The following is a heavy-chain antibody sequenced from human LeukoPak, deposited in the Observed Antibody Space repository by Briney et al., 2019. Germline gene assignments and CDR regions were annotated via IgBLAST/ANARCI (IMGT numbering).Heavy chain of an antibody. Sequence: SQTLSLTCTVSGGSISSGSYYWSWIRHPAGKGLEWIGRTYTSGSTNYNPSLKSRGTISVDTSKNQFSLKLSSVTAADTAVYYCARYVIAVAGFSDAFDIWGQGTMVTVSS. J-gene: IGHJ3*02. CDR1: GGSISSGSYY. V-gene: IGHV4-61*02. D-gene: IGHD6-19*01. CDR2: TYTSGST. CDR3: ARYVIAVAGFSDAFDI.